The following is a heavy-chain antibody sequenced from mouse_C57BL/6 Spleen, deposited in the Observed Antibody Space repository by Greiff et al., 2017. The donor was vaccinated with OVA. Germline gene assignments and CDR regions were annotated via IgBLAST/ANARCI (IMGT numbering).Heavy chain of an antibody. D-gene: IGHD2-5*01. V-gene: IGHV14-3*01. J-gene: IGHJ4*01. Sequence: VQLQHSVAELVRPGASVKLSCTASGFNIKNTYMHWVKQRPEQGLEWIGRIDPANGNTKYAPKFQGKATITADTSSNTAYLQLSSLTSEDTAIYSCASPGLYSNSYYAMDYWGQGTSVTVSS. CDR1: GFNIKNTY. CDR2: IDPANGNT. CDR3: ASPGLYSNSYYAMDY.